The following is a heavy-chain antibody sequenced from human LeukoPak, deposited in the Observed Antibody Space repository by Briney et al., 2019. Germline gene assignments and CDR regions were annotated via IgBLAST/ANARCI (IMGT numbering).Heavy chain of an antibody. CDR2: IKSKTDGGPT. V-gene: IGHV3-15*01. D-gene: IGHD2-2*01. J-gene: IGHJ6*03. CDR3: ARPPSYVPAARGEHPSYYMDV. Sequence: GGSLRLSRAASGFTFSNAWMSWVRQAPAKGLAWVGRIKSKTDGGPTDYAATVKGRFTISRDNFKSTLYLQMNSLRAEDTAVYYCARPPSYVPAARGEHPSYYMDVWGKGTTVTVSS. CDR1: GFTFSNAW.